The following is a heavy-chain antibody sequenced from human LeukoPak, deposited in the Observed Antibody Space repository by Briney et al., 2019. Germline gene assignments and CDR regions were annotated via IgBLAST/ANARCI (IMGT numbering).Heavy chain of an antibody. Sequence: PGGSLRLSCAASGFVFSVYWMHWVRQAPGQGREWVSGVSASGGSTFNTDSVKGRFSISRDNSKNTLYLEMNSLRPEDTALYYCAKSLGNQGVIDYWGQGTLVTVSS. CDR1: GFVFSVYW. J-gene: IGHJ4*02. D-gene: IGHD3-10*01. CDR2: VSASGGST. CDR3: AKSLGNQGVIDY. V-gene: IGHV3-23*01.